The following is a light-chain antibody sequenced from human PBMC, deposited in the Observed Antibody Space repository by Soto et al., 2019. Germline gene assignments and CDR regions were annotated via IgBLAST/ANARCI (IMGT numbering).Light chain of an antibody. CDR2: GAS. J-gene: IGKJ4*01. V-gene: IGKV3-20*01. CDR1: QTVASNF. Sequence: EVVLTQSPGTLSLSPGDRATLSCRASQTVASNFLAWYQHQPGQSPRLLIYGASTRATDIPDRCSGSGSAPDLTLTISRLEPEDAAVYYCQQYGTSPPLTFGGGTKVEIK. CDR3: QQYGTSPPLT.